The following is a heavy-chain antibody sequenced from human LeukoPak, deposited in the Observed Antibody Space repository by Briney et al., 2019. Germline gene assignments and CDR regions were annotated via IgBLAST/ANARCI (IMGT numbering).Heavy chain of an antibody. CDR3: AKSYGGNSLYDAFDI. V-gene: IGHV3-23*01. CDR2: ITGSGGST. CDR1: GFTFSSYA. D-gene: IGHD4-23*01. J-gene: IGHJ3*02. Sequence: GGSLRLSCAASGFTFSSYAMSWVRQAPGKGLKWVSEITGSGGSTYYADSVKGRFTISRDNSKNTLYLQMNSLRAEDTAVYYCAKSYGGNSLYDAFDIWGQGTMVTVSS.